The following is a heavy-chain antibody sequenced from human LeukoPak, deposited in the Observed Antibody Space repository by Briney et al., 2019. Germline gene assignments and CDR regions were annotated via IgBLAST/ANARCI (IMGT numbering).Heavy chain of an antibody. Sequence: SETLSLTCAVSGYSISSGYYWGWIRQPPGKGLEWIGSIYHSGSTYYNPSLKSRVTISVDTSKNQFSLKLSSVTAADTAVYYCASTAVTAPFDYWGQGTLVTVSS. V-gene: IGHV4-38-2*01. CDR1: GYSISSGYY. CDR2: IYHSGST. D-gene: IGHD2-21*02. CDR3: ASTAVTAPFDY. J-gene: IGHJ4*02.